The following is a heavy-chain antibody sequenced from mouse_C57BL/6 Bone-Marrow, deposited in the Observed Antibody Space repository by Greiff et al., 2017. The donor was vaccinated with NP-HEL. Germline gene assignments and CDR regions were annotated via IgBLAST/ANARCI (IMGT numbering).Heavy chain of an antibody. V-gene: IGHV5-12*01. Sequence: EVMLVESGGGLVQPGGSLKLSCAASGFTFSDYYMYWVRQTPEQRLEWVAYISNGGGSPYYPDNVKGRFTLSRDNAKNTLYLQMSRLKSEDTAMYYCARRVYYGNYGFAYWGQGTLVTVSA. CDR2: ISNGGGSP. D-gene: IGHD2-1*01. CDR3: ARRVYYGNYGFAY. J-gene: IGHJ3*01. CDR1: GFTFSDYY.